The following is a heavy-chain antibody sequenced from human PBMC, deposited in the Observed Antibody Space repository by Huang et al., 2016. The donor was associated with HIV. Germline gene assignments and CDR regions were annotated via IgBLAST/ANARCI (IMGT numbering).Heavy chain of an antibody. CDR1: GFTFSSYW. V-gene: IGHV3-7*01. CDR3: ARGGTYSGWWQDY. J-gene: IGHJ4*02. D-gene: IGHD6-19*01. Sequence: EVQLVESGGGLVQPGGSLRLSCVASGFTFSSYWMGWVRQAPGKGLEWGANIKQDGSEKYYVDSVKGRFTISRDNAKNSLYLQMNSLRAEDTAVYYCARGGTYSGWWQDYWGQGTLVTVSS. CDR2: IKQDGSEK.